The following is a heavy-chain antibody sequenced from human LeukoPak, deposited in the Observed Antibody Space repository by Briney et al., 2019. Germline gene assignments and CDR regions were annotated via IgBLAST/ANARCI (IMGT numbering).Heavy chain of an antibody. CDR3: ARGPYCGGGTCYTLGAFDI. J-gene: IGHJ3*02. Sequence: PGGSLRLSCAASGFTFSSYAMHWVRQAPGKGLEWVAVISYDGSNKYYADSVKGRFTISRDNSRNAVYLQMNSLRAEDSAVYHCARGPYCGGGTCYTLGAFDIWGQGTLASVSS. CDR2: ISYDGSNK. D-gene: IGHD2-15*01. V-gene: IGHV3-30-3*01. CDR1: GFTFSSYA.